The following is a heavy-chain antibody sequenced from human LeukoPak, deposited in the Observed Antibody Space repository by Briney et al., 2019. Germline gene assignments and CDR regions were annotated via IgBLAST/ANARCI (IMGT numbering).Heavy chain of an antibody. Sequence: PGGSLRLSCVASGFSFSTYGLHWVRQAPGKGLEWVAVISYNGDNKHYAESVKGRFTISRDNSKNTLYLQMNSLRAEDTAVYYCAKGLSGGGQRGYFDFWGQGTLVTVSS. V-gene: IGHV3-30*18. CDR1: GFSFSTYG. J-gene: IGHJ4*02. D-gene: IGHD4-23*01. CDR3: AKGLSGGGQRGYFDF. CDR2: ISYNGDNK.